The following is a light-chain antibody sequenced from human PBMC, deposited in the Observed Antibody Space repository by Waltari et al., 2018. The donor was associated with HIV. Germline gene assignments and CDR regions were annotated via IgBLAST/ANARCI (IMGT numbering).Light chain of an antibody. Sequence: QSALTQPPSASGSPGQSVTIPCTGTTSAVGGYDYVSWYQHPPGKVPRLIMYEGRKRPSGVPGRFSGFKSGNTASLTVSGLQAEDEADYYCTSYAGSGEYVFGTGTKVTVL. CDR2: EGR. V-gene: IGLV2-8*01. J-gene: IGLJ1*01. CDR3: TSYAGSGEYV. CDR1: TSAVGGYDY.